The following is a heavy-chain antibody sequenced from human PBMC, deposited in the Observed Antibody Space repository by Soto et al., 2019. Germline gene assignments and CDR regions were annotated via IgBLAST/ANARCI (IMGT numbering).Heavy chain of an antibody. Sequence: QVQLQESGPGLVKPSETLSLTCTVSGGSISSYYWSWIRQPPGKGLEWIGYIYYSGSTNYNPSLKSRVTIAVDTSKNQFSLKLSSVTAADTAVYYCARDNGYSYGYTLDHWGQGTLVTGSS. CDR3: ARDNGYSYGYTLDH. D-gene: IGHD5-18*01. V-gene: IGHV4-59*01. J-gene: IGHJ4*02. CDR2: IYYSGST. CDR1: GGSISSYY.